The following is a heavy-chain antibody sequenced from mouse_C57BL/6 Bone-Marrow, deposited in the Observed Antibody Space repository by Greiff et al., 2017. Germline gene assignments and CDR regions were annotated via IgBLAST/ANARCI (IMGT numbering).Heavy chain of an antibody. CDR3: ARRITTVVADWYFDV. J-gene: IGHJ1*03. CDR2: IYPGSGST. V-gene: IGHV1-55*01. Sequence: QVQLQQPGAELVKPGASVKMSCKASGYTFTSYWITWVKQRPGQGLEWIGDIYPGSGSTNYNEKFKSKATLTVDTSSSTAYMQLSSLTSEDSAVYYCARRITTVVADWYFDVWGTGTTVTVSS. CDR1: GYTFTSYW. D-gene: IGHD1-1*01.